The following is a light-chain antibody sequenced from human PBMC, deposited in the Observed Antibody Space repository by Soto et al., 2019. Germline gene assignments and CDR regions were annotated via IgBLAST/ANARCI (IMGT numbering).Light chain of an antibody. Sequence: DIQMTQSPSSLSASVGDRVTITCRASQGITNDLGWYQQKPGKAPKRLIYAASSLHSGVPSRFSGSGSGTEFTLTIRSLQPEDFATYYCLQHNSYPITFGQGTRLEIK. CDR2: AAS. J-gene: IGKJ5*01. CDR1: QGITND. CDR3: LQHNSYPIT. V-gene: IGKV1-17*01.